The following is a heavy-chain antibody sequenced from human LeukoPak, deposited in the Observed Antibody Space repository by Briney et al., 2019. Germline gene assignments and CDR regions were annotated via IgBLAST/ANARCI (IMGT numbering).Heavy chain of an antibody. CDR3: ARDADGWFDP. Sequence: SETLSLTCTVSGGSISSGDYYWSWIRQPPGKGLEWIGYIYYGGSTYYNPSLKSRVTISVDTSKNQFSLKLSSVTAADTAVYYCARDADGWFDPWGQGTLVTVSS. CDR1: GGSISSGDYY. CDR2: IYYGGST. V-gene: IGHV4-30-4*02. D-gene: IGHD5-24*01. J-gene: IGHJ5*02.